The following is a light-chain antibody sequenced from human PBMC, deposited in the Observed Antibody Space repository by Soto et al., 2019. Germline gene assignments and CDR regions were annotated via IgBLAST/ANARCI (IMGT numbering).Light chain of an antibody. J-gene: IGLJ3*02. CDR2: EVN. CDR1: SSEVGVYNY. CDR3: SSYTSSSSLV. Sequence: QSALTQPASVSGSPGQSITISCTETSSEVGVYNYVSWYQQHPGKAPKLMIYEVNNRPSGVSNRFSGSKSGNTASLTISGLQAEDEADYYCSSYTSSSSLVFGVGTKVTVL. V-gene: IGLV2-14*01.